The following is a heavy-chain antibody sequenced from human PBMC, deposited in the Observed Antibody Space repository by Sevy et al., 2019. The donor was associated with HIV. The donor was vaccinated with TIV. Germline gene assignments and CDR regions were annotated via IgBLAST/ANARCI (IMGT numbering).Heavy chain of an antibody. Sequence: GSLRLSCAASGFTFSNAWKSWVRQAPGKGLEWVGRIKSKTDGGTTDYAAPVKGRFTISRDDSKNTLYLQMNSLKTEDTAIYYCTTDGLGRLFDYWGQGTLVTVSS. CDR2: IKSKTDGGTT. V-gene: IGHV3-15*01. D-gene: IGHD6-19*01. CDR3: TTDGLGRLFDY. J-gene: IGHJ4*02. CDR1: GFTFSNAW.